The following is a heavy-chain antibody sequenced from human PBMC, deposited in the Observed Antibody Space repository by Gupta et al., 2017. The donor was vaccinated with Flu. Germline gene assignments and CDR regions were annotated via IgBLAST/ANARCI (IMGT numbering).Heavy chain of an antibody. CDR2: ISGGGANT. J-gene: IGHJ6*02. V-gene: IGHV3-23*01. CDR3: AKGLVYCGGDCYSSRYGMDV. CDR1: GFTFGTYA. D-gene: IGHD2-21*02. Sequence: EMQLLESGGGLAQPGGSLRLSCAASGFTFGTYAMRWVRQAPGKGLEWVSSISGGGANTYYADSVKGRFTISRDNSKDTVYLQMNNLRAEDTAVYYCAKGLVYCGGDCYSSRYGMDVWGQGTTVTVSS.